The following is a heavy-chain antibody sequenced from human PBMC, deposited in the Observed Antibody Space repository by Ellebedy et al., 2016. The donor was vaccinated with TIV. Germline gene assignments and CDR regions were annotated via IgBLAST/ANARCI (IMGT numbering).Heavy chain of an antibody. Sequence: GESLKISCAACGFSFSNFWMSWVRQAPGKGLAWVAHLKTDGSETYYVDSVRGRFTISRENAKNALFLQMDGLRVDDSAVYYCVGFGVFNLWGKGAPVTVSS. V-gene: IGHV3-7*01. CDR1: GFSFSNFW. J-gene: IGHJ5*02. CDR3: VGFGVFNL. D-gene: IGHD3-3*01. CDR2: LKTDGSET.